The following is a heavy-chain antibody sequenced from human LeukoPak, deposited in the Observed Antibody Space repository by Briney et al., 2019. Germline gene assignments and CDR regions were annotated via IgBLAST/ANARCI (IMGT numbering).Heavy chain of an antibody. J-gene: IGHJ4*02. CDR1: GYSISSGYY. CDR3: ARDAAAGKN. Sequence: PSETLSLTCTVSGYSISSGYYRGWVRQPPGKGLEWIGSIYHSGSTYYNPSLKSRVTISVDRSKNQFSLKLSSVTAADTAVYYCARDAAAGKNWGQGTLVTVSS. V-gene: IGHV4-38-2*02. D-gene: IGHD6-13*01. CDR2: IYHSGST.